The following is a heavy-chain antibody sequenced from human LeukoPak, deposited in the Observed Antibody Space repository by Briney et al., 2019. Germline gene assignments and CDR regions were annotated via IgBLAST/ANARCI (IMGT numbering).Heavy chain of an antibody. J-gene: IGHJ4*02. Sequence: ASVKVSCKASGGTFISYAISWVRQAPGQGLEWMGRIIPILGIANYAQKFQGRVTITADKSTSTAYMELRSLRSDDTAVYYCARDQKRDYDSSGYYYESGSNYWGQGTLVTVSS. CDR1: GGTFISYA. CDR3: ARDQKRDYDSSGYYYESGSNY. D-gene: IGHD3-22*01. V-gene: IGHV1-69*04. CDR2: IIPILGIA.